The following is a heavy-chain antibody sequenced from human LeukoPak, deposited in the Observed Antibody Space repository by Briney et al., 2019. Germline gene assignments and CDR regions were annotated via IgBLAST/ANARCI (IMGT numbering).Heavy chain of an antibody. V-gene: IGHV4-59*01. J-gene: IGHJ4*02. D-gene: IGHD1-14*01. CDR3: ARAYHRAPFDY. CDR1: GGSISSYY. CDR2: IYYSGST. Sequence: PSETLSLTCTVSGGSISSYYWSWIRQPPGKGLEWIGYIYYSGSTNYNPSLKSRVTISVDTSKNQFSLKLSSVTAADTAVYYCARAYHRAPFDYWGQGSLVTVSS.